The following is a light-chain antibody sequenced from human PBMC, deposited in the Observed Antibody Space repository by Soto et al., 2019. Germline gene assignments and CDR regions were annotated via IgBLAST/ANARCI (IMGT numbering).Light chain of an antibody. CDR2: STS. V-gene: IGKV3-20*01. J-gene: IGKJ2*01. Sequence: EIVLTQSPGTLSLSPGEGATLSCRASQSVSSTYLAWYQQKPGQAPRLLIYSTSRRASGIPDRFSGSGSGTDFTLTINRLEPEDCAEYYCQEFSGTDIYTFGQRTKLEIK. CDR1: QSVSSTY. CDR3: QEFSGTDIYT.